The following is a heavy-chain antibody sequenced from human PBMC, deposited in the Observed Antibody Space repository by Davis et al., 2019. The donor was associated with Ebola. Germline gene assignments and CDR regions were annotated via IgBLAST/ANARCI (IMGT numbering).Heavy chain of an antibody. CDR3: ARVSSGGSSWVLNRIGERWFDP. Sequence: GGSLRLSCAASGFTFSSYSMNWVRQAPGKGLEWVSSISSSSSYIYYADSVKGRFTISRDNAKNSLYLQMNSLRAEDTAVYYCARVSSGGSSWVLNRIGERWFDPWGQGTLVTVSS. D-gene: IGHD2-15*01. V-gene: IGHV3-21*01. CDR2: ISSSSSYI. J-gene: IGHJ5*02. CDR1: GFTFSSYS.